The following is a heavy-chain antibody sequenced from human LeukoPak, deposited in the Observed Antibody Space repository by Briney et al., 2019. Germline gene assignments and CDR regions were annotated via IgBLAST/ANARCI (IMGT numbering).Heavy chain of an antibody. V-gene: IGHV3-21*01. CDR3: AKDGSSGWYGKPFDY. CDR1: GFTFSSYS. Sequence: GGSLRLSCAASGFTFSSYSMNWVRQAPGKGLEWVSSISSSSLYIYYADSVKGRFTISRDNAKNSLYLQMNSLRAEDTAVYYCAKDGSSGWYGKPFDYWGQGTLVTVSS. CDR2: ISSSSLYI. J-gene: IGHJ4*02. D-gene: IGHD6-19*01.